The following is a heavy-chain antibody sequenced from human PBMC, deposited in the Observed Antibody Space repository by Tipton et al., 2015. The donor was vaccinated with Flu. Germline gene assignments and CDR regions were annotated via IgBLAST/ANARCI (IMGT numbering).Heavy chain of an antibody. Sequence: SLRLSCAASGFTFSSYEMNWVRQAPGKGLEWVSYISSSGSTIYYADSVKGRFTISRDNSKNTLYLQMNSLRGEDTAVYFCARDRWDAFDMWGQGTMVSVS. V-gene: IGHV3-48*03. CDR3: ARDRWDAFDM. J-gene: IGHJ3*02. CDR1: GFTFSSYE. D-gene: IGHD5-24*01. CDR2: ISSSGSTI.